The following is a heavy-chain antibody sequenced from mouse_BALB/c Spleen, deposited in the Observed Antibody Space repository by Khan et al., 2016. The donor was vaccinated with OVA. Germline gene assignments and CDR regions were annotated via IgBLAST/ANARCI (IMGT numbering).Heavy chain of an antibody. CDR1: GYTFTSYW. CDR2: INPSTDYT. V-gene: IGHV1-7*01. Sequence: QVQLKQSGAELAKPGASVKMSCKASGYTFTSYWMHWVKQRPGQGLEWIGYINPSTDYTEYNQKFKDKATLTADKSSSTAYMQLTGLTSEDSAVYYCTNHGSSSAWFTYWGQGTLVTVSA. CDR3: TNHGSSSAWFTY. D-gene: IGHD1-1*01. J-gene: IGHJ3*01.